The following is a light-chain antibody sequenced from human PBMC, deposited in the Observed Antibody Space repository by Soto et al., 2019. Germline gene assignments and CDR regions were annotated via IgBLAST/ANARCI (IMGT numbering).Light chain of an antibody. CDR3: SSFAGNNNLV. CDR2: EVS. Sequence: QSVLTQPPSASGSPGQSVTISCTGTSSDVGGYNYVSWYQQHPGKAPKLMISEVSKRPSGVPDRFSGSKSGNTASLTVSGLLAEDEADYYCSSFAGNNNLVFGGGIKLTVL. CDR1: SSDVGGYNY. J-gene: IGLJ2*01. V-gene: IGLV2-8*01.